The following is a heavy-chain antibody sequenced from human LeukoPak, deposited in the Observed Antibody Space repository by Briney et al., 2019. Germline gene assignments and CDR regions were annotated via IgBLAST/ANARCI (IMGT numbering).Heavy chain of an antibody. CDR3: AKDRRYSYGRDYYFDY. CDR2: IHRNGGST. D-gene: IGHD5-18*01. J-gene: IGHJ4*02. V-gene: IGHV3-23*01. Sequence: GGSLRLSCAASGFTFSSYSMNWVRQAPGKGLEWVSGIHRNGGSTGYADSVKGRFTISRDNSKNTLYLQMNSLRAEDTAVYYCAKDRRYSYGRDYYFDYWGQGTLVTVSS. CDR1: GFTFSSYS.